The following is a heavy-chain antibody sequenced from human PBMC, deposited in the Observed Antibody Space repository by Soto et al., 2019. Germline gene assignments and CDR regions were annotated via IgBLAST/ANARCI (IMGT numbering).Heavy chain of an antibody. CDR1: GGTFSSYA. Sequence: SVKVSCKASGGTFSSYAISWVRQAPGQGLEWMGGIIPIFGTANYAQKFQGRVTITADESTGTAYMELSSLRSEDTAVYYCARHEQLVKSYYFDYWGQGTLVTVSS. CDR3: ARHEQLVKSYYFDY. D-gene: IGHD6-6*01. V-gene: IGHV1-69*13. J-gene: IGHJ4*02. CDR2: IIPIFGTA.